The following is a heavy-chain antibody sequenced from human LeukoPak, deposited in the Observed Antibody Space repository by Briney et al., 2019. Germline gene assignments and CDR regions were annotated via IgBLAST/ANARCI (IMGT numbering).Heavy chain of an antibody. V-gene: IGHV1-69*13. D-gene: IGHD3-22*01. CDR1: GGTFSSYA. CDR3: ARDRDPGGYYDSSGYYYYYYGMDV. Sequence: SVTVSCKASGGTFSSYAISWVRQAPGQGLEWMGGIIPIFGTANYAQKFQGRVTITADESTSTAYMEPSSLRSEDTAVYYCARDRDPGGYYDSSGYYYYYYGMDVWGQGTTVTVSS. J-gene: IGHJ6*02. CDR2: IIPIFGTA.